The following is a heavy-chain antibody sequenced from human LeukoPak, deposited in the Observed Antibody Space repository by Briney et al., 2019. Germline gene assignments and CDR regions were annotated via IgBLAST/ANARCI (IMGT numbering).Heavy chain of an antibody. CDR3: ARGDYDFWSGYYGFDP. Sequence: SETLSLTCTVSGGSISSYYWSWIRQPAGKGLGWIGRIYTSGSTNYNPSLKSRVTMSVDTSKNQFSLKLSSVTAADTAVYYCARGDYDFWSGYYGFDPWGQGTLVTVSS. J-gene: IGHJ5*02. CDR2: IYTSGST. V-gene: IGHV4-4*07. D-gene: IGHD3-3*01. CDR1: GGSISSYY.